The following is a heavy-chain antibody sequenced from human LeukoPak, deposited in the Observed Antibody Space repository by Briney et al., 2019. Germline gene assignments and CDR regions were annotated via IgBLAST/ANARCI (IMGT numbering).Heavy chain of an antibody. V-gene: IGHV3-9*03. J-gene: IGHJ4*02. Sequence: GRSLRLSCAASGFTFDHYAMHWVRQAPGEGLEWVSSISWNSGTVDYADSVKGRFTISRDNAKNSLYLQMNSLRTEDMAFYYCARDVWPYTYYYDTHPLGGGFDYWGQGTLVTVSS. CDR2: ISWNSGTV. D-gene: IGHD3-22*01. CDR3: ARDVWPYTYYYDTHPLGGGFDY. CDR1: GFTFDHYA.